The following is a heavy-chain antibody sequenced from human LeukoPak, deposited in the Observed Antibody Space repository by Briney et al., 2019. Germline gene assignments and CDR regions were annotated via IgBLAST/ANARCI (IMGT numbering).Heavy chain of an antibody. J-gene: IGHJ4*02. V-gene: IGHV4-39*07. CDR2: IYYNGRS. D-gene: IGHD5-18*01. CDR3: ARDLFLYSYGHYFDF. CDR1: GDYINTNTYY. Sequence: SETLSLTCSVSGDYINTNTYYWGWIRQSPGKGLEWIGSIYYNGRSDYNPSLMGRVTISVDTSKNQFSLRLTSVTAADTAVYYCARDLFLYSYGHYFDFWGQGTLVTVSS.